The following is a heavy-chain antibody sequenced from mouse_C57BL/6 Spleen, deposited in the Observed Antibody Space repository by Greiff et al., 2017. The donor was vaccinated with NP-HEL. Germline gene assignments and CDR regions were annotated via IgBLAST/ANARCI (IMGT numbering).Heavy chain of an antibody. J-gene: IGHJ4*01. D-gene: IGHD2-4*01. V-gene: IGHV5-12*01. CDR1: GFTFSDYY. Sequence: EVKLMESGGGLVQPGGSLKLSCAASGFTFSDYYMYWVRQTPEKRLEWVAYISNGGGSTYYPDTVKGRFTISRDNAKNTLYLQMSRLKSEDTAMYYCARRGIYDYDANYAMDYWGQRTSVTVSS. CDR2: ISNGGGST. CDR3: ARRGIYDYDANYAMDY.